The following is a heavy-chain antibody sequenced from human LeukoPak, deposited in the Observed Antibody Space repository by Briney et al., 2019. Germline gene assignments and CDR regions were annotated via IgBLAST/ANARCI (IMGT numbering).Heavy chain of an antibody. V-gene: IGHV3-74*01. D-gene: IGHD4-23*01. CDR1: GFTFSSYW. CDR3: AKVSTVVTHFDY. J-gene: IGHJ4*02. Sequence: GGSLRLSCAASGFTFSSYWMHWVRQAPGKGLVWVSRINSDGSSTSYADSVKGRFTISRDNSKNTLYLQMNSLRAEDTAVYYCAKVSTVVTHFDYWGQGTLVTVSS. CDR2: INSDGSST.